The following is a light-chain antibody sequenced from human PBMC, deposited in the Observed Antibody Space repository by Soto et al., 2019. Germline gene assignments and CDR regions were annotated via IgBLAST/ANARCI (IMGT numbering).Light chain of an antibody. V-gene: IGKV3-20*01. CDR1: QSVSSCY. CDR3: QQYGSSFT. Sequence: EIVLTQSPGTLSLSPGDRATLSCRASQSVSSCYLAWYQQKPGQAPRLLIYGASSRATGIADRFSGSGSGTDFTLTISRLEPEEFAVYYCQQYGSSFTFGPGTKVDIK. CDR2: GAS. J-gene: IGKJ3*01.